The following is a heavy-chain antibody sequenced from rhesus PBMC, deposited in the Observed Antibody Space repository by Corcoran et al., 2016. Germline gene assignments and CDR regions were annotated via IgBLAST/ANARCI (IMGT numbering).Heavy chain of an antibody. Sequence: EVQLVESGGGLVEPGGSLRVSCAASGFTFSIDGLHWVRQAPGQGLGWVAVLSSDGTKKNPADSVKDRFTISGDNSKNILYLQMNNLKLEDTAVYYCTRFDYWGQGVLVTVSS. V-gene: IGHV3-54*02. CDR2: LSSDGTKK. CDR1: GFTFSIDG. CDR3: TRFDY. J-gene: IGHJ4*01.